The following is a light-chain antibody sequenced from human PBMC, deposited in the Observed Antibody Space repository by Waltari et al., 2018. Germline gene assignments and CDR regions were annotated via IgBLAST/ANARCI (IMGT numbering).Light chain of an antibody. J-gene: IGKJ5*01. Sequence: ILLTQSPATLTVSPGELATLLCRASQNIDTRLAWYQHKPGQAPRLLIYGASTRAADIPARFSGSGFGTDFSLTINSLQSEDFAVYYCQQYLQWPPAITFGPGTRLDFK. CDR1: QNIDTR. CDR3: QQYLQWPPAIT. V-gene: IGKV3-15*01. CDR2: GAS.